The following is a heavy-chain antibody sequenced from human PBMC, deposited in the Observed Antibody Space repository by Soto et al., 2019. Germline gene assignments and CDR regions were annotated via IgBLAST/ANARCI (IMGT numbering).Heavy chain of an antibody. J-gene: IGHJ4*02. CDR1: GFTFSSFA. Sequence: QVQLVESGGGVVQPRRSLRLSCAASGFTFSSFALHWVRQAPGRGLEWVAVISNDGSETYYRDSVKGRFTISRDNSQSTLHLQMNSLRPGDTAIYYCASTRRSYTSGWPFDYWGQGTLVTVSS. D-gene: IGHD6-19*01. CDR3: ASTRRSYTSGWPFDY. V-gene: IGHV3-30-3*01. CDR2: ISNDGSET.